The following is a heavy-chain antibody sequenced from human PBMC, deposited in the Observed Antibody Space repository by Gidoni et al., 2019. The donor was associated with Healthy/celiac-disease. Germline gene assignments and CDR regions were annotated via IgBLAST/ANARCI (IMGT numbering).Heavy chain of an antibody. V-gene: IGHV3-49*04. CDR1: GFTFGDYA. J-gene: IGHJ6*02. CDR2: IRSKAYGGTT. D-gene: IGHD5-18*01. CDR3: TSLQLWLLPVPYGMDV. Sequence: EVQLVESGGGLVQPGRSLRLSCTASGFTFGDYAMSWVRQAPGKGLEWVGFIRSKAYGGTTEYAASVKGRFTISRDDSKSIAYLQMNSLKTEDTAVYYCTSLQLWLLPVPYGMDVWGQGTTVTVSS.